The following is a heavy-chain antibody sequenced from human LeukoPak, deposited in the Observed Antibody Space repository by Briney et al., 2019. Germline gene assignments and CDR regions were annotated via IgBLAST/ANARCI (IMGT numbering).Heavy chain of an antibody. V-gene: IGHV1-69*05. CDR2: IIPIFGTA. CDR1: GYTFTSYY. J-gene: IGHJ4*02. CDR3: ARNPSYSSGWYYFDY. Sequence: RASVKVSCKASGYTFTSYYMHWVRQAPGQGLEWMGRIIPIFGTANYAQKFQGRVTITTDESTSTAYMELSSLRSEDTAVYYCARNPSYSSGWYYFDYWGQGTLVTVSS. D-gene: IGHD6-19*01.